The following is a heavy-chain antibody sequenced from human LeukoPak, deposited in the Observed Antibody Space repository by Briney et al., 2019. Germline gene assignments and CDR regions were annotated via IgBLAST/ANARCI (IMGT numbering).Heavy chain of an antibody. CDR1: GFTVSSNY. CDR2: IYSGGST. V-gene: IGHV3-53*01. D-gene: IGHD6-13*01. CDR3: ARDGSAAGLGY. J-gene: IGHJ4*02. Sequence: GGSLRLSCAASGFTVSSNYMSWVRKAPGKGLEWVSVIYSGGSTYYADSVKGRFTISRDNSKNTLYLQMNSLRAEDTAVYYCARDGSAAGLGYWGQGTLVTVSS.